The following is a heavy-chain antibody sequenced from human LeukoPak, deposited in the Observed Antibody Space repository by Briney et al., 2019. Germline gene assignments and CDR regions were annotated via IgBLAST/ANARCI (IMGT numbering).Heavy chain of an antibody. CDR1: GYTFTSYY. V-gene: IGHV1-46*01. J-gene: IGHJ4*02. CDR3: ATAYGSGNYYHFDY. D-gene: IGHD3-10*01. Sequence: ASVTVSCKASGYTFTSYYMHWVRQAPGQGLEWMGIINPSDGSTSYAQKFQGRVTMTRDTPTSTVYKELSSLRSEDTAVYYCATAYGSGNYYHFDYWGQGTLVTVSS. CDR2: INPSDGST.